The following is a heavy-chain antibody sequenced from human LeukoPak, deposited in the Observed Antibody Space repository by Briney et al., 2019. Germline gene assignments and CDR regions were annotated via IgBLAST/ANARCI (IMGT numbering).Heavy chain of an antibody. D-gene: IGHD2-2*01. V-gene: IGHV1-46*01. Sequence: ASVKVSCKASGYTFTSYDINWVRQAPGQGLEWMGIINPSGGSTSYAQKFQGRVTMTRDMSTSTVYMELSSLRSEDTAVYYCASISSYCSSTSCYNWFDPWGQGTLVTVSS. CDR3: ASISSYCSSTSCYNWFDP. CDR1: GYTFTSYD. CDR2: INPSGGST. J-gene: IGHJ5*02.